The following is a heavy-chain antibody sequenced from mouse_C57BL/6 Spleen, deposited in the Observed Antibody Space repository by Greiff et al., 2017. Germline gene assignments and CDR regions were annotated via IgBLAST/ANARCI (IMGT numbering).Heavy chain of an antibody. CDR3: ARPDWDGAWFAY. Sequence: DVMLVESGGGLVKPGGSLKLSCAASGFTFSDYGMHWVRQAPEKGLEWVAYISSGSSTIYYADTVKGRFTISRDNAKNTLFLQMTSLRSEDTAMYYWARPDWDGAWFAYWGQGTLVTVSA. CDR1: GFTFSDYG. CDR2: ISSGSSTI. D-gene: IGHD4-1*01. V-gene: IGHV5-17*01. J-gene: IGHJ3*01.